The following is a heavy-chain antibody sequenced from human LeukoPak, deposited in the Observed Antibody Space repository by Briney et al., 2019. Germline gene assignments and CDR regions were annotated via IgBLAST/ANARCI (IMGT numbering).Heavy chain of an antibody. CDR2: ISGSGGST. Sequence: GGSLRPSCAASGFTFSSYAMSWVRQAPGKGLEWVSAISGSGGSTYYADSVKGRFTISRDNSKNTLYLQMNSLRAEDTAVYYCAKAPQYYDFWSGLRGAFDIWGQGTMVTVSS. J-gene: IGHJ3*02. CDR3: AKAPQYYDFWSGLRGAFDI. D-gene: IGHD3-3*01. CDR1: GFTFSSYA. V-gene: IGHV3-23*01.